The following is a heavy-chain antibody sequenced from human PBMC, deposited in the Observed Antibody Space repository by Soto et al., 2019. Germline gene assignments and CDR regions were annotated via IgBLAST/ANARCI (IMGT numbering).Heavy chain of an antibody. Sequence: QVQLEQSGAEVKKPGASVKFSCKASGYTFTSYAMHWVRQAPGQRLEWMGWINAGNGNTKYSQKFQGRVTITRDTSASTAYMELSSLRSEDTAVYYCARGGSLYWYFDLWGRGTLVTVSS. CDR3: ARGGSLYWYFDL. CDR2: INAGNGNT. J-gene: IGHJ2*01. D-gene: IGHD1-26*01. CDR1: GYTFTSYA. V-gene: IGHV1-3*01.